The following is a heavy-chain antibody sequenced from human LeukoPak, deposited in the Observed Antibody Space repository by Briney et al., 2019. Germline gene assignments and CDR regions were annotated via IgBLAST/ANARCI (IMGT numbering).Heavy chain of an antibody. CDR1: GGSISSYY. CDR2: IYYSGST. CDR3: AGYYDSSGYYYYY. D-gene: IGHD3-22*01. Sequence: PSETLSLTCTVSGGSISSYYWSWIRQPPGKGLEGIGYIYYSGSTNYNPPLKSRVTISVDTSKNQFSLKLSSATAADTAVYYCAGYYDSSGYYYYYWGQGTLVTVSS. V-gene: IGHV4-59*08. J-gene: IGHJ4*02.